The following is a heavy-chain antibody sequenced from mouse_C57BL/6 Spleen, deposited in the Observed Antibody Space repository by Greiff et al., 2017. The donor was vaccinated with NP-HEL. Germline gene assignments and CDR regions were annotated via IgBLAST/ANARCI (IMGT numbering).Heavy chain of an antibody. CDR1: GFTFSDYG. J-gene: IGHJ1*03. CDR3: AREGVYGNRYFDV. V-gene: IGHV5-15*01. Sequence: EVKLLESGGGLVQPGGSLKLSCAASGFTFSDYGMAWVRQAPRKGPEWVAFISNLAYSIYYADTVTGRFTISRENAKNTLYLEMSSLRSEDTAMYYCAREGVYGNRYFDVWGTGTTVTVSS. D-gene: IGHD2-10*02. CDR2: ISNLAYSI.